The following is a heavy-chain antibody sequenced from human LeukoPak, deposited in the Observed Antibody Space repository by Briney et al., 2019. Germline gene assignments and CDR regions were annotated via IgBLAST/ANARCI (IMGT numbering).Heavy chain of an antibody. Sequence: ASVKVSCMASGYTFTSYDIHWVRQATGQGLEWMGWMNPNSGNTGYAQKFQGRVTMTRNTSISTAYMELSSLRSEDTAVYYCARAVRVVVPAAPSRGSTYYFDYWGQGTLVTVSS. CDR1: GYTFTSYD. V-gene: IGHV1-8*02. D-gene: IGHD2-2*01. CDR2: MNPNSGNT. CDR3: ARAVRVVVPAAPSRGSTYYFDY. J-gene: IGHJ4*02.